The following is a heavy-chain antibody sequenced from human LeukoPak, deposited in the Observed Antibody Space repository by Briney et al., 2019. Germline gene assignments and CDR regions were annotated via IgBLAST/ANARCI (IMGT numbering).Heavy chain of an antibody. D-gene: IGHD3-3*01. CDR1: GFTFSDHY. Sequence: GGSPRLSCAASGFTFSDHYMSWFRQAPGKGLEWVSYISSSSSTLYYADSVKGRFTISRDNAKNSLYLQMNSLRAEDTAVYYCVRGSLASGVVVYYYYYLDVWGKGTTVTVSS. V-gene: IGHV3-11*04. CDR3: VRGSLASGVVVYYYYYLDV. CDR2: ISSSSSTL. J-gene: IGHJ6*03.